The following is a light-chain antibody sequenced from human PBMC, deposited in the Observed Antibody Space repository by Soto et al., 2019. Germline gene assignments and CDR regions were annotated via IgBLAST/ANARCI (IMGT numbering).Light chain of an antibody. CDR3: LQHNTYPLT. CDR1: QGLRND. CDR2: SAS. V-gene: IGKV1-17*01. J-gene: IGKJ4*01. Sequence: DIQMTQSPSSLSASVGDRVTITCRASQGLRNDLGWYQQKPWKVPERLLYSASNLQSVVPSRFSGSGFGTEFTLTISSLQPEYFATYYCLQHNTYPLTFGGGTKVEIK.